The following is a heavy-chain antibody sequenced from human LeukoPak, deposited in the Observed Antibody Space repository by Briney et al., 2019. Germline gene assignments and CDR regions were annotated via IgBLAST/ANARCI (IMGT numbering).Heavy chain of an antibody. CDR3: AIALSYSYGSMDF. CDR1: RFTFSDYS. CDR2: ISSGNKYI. D-gene: IGHD5-18*01. J-gene: IGHJ1*01. Sequence: PGGSLRLSCAASRFTFSDYSMNWVRESPGRGREGGSSISSGNKYIYNAHSVKVRFPISRDNAQNSLYLQMSSLRAEDTAVYYCAIALSYSYGSMDFWGQGTLVIVSS. V-gene: IGHV3-21*01.